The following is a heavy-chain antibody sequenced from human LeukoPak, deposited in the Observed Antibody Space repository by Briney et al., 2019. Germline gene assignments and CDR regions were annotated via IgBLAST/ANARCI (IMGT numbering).Heavy chain of an antibody. CDR1: GGTFSSYA. J-gene: IGHJ5*02. Sequence: GASVKVSCKASGGTFSSYAISWVRQAPGQGLEWMGRIIPIFGTANYAQKFQGRVTITTDESTSTAYMELSSLRSEDTAVYYCARDLGGDYVDWFDPWGQGTLVTVPS. V-gene: IGHV1-69*05. CDR2: IIPIFGTA. CDR3: ARDLGGDYVDWFDP. D-gene: IGHD4-17*01.